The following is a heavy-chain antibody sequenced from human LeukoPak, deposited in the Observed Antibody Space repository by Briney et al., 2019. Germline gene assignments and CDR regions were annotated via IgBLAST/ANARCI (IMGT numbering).Heavy chain of an antibody. Sequence: PSETLSLTCTVSGVSVSSDSYYWSWIRQPPGKGLEWIGSIYYSGSTYYNPSLKSRVTISVDTSKNQFSLKLSSVTAADTAVYYCARLHVSSGWPSYFDYWGQGTLVTVSS. J-gene: IGHJ4*02. CDR3: ARLHVSSGWPSYFDY. CDR1: GVSVSSDSYY. V-gene: IGHV4-39*01. D-gene: IGHD6-19*01. CDR2: IYYSGST.